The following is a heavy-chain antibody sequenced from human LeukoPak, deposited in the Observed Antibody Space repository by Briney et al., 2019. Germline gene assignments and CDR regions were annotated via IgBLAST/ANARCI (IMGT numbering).Heavy chain of an antibody. Sequence: ASVTVSCKASGYTFSSYYMHWVRQAPGQGLEWMGIINPSGGSTSYAQKFQGRVTMTRDTSTSTVYMELSSLRPEDTAVYYCARADSGGDSSGYKWFHPWGQGTLVTVSS. CDR2: INPSGGST. V-gene: IGHV1-46*01. D-gene: IGHD3-22*01. CDR1: GYTFSSYY. J-gene: IGHJ5*02. CDR3: ARADSGGDSSGYKWFHP.